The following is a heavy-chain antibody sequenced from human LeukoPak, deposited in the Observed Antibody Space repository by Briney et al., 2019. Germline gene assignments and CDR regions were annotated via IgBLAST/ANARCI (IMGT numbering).Heavy chain of an antibody. Sequence: PGGSLRFSCAASGFTFSSYGMHWVRQAPGKGLEWVAFIRYDGSNKYYADSVKGRFTISRDNSKNTLYLQMNSLRAEDTAVFYCAKDSTDSGYPFDYWGQGTLVTVSS. J-gene: IGHJ4*02. CDR1: GFTFSSYG. CDR2: IRYDGSNK. D-gene: IGHD5-12*01. CDR3: AKDSTDSGYPFDY. V-gene: IGHV3-30*02.